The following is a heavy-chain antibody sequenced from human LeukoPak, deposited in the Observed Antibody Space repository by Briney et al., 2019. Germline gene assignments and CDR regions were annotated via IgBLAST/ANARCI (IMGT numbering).Heavy chain of an antibody. Sequence: ASVKVSCKASGGTFSSYAISWVRQAPGQGLEWMGGIIPIFGTANYAQKFQGRVTITADKSTSTAYMELSSLRSEDTAVYYCARDHRYCSGGSCYSPDNWFDPWGQGTLVTVSS. CDR3: ARDHRYCSGGSCYSPDNWFDP. J-gene: IGHJ5*02. CDR2: IIPIFGTA. CDR1: GGTFSSYA. V-gene: IGHV1-69*06. D-gene: IGHD2-15*01.